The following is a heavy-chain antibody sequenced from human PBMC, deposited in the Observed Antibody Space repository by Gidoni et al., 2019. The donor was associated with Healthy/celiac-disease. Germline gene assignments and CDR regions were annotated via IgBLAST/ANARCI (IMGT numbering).Heavy chain of an antibody. V-gene: IGHV5-51*01. CDR1: VYRFTSYW. Sequence: EVQLVPSGAEVNKPGESLKISCKGSVYRFTSYWIGWVRQMPGKGLEWKGIIYPGDSDTRYSPSFQGQVTISADKSISTAYLQWSSLKASDTAMYYCARRGSPLHENPFDYWGQGTLVTVSS. CDR3: ARRGSPLHENPFDY. D-gene: IGHD3-10*01. CDR2: IYPGDSDT. J-gene: IGHJ4*02.